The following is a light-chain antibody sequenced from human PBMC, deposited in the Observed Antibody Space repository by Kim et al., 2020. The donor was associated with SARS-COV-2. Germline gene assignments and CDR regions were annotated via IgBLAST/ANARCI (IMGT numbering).Light chain of an antibody. CDR3: QQYYNWPPWT. J-gene: IGKJ2*01. CDR1: QSISSN. CDR2: GAS. Sequence: VSPEERATLSCRASQSISSNLAWFQQKPGQPPRVLIYGASTRATGIPARFSGSGSGTEFTLTISSLQSEDFAVYYCQQYYNWPPWTFGQGTKLEI. V-gene: IGKV3-15*01.